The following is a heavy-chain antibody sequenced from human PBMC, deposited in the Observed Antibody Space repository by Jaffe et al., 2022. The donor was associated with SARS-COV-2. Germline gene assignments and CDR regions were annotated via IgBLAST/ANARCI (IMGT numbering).Heavy chain of an antibody. CDR3: ASPAPPHIASTGYDALHI. J-gene: IGHJ3*02. CDR2: IDPSDSYT. D-gene: IGHD1-1*01. CDR1: GFSFTNYW. Sequence: EVQLVQSGAEVKKPGESLRISCQGSGFSFTNYWITWVRQMPGKGLEWMGRIDPSDSYTNYSPSFQGHVTISADKSIRTAYLQWSSLRASDTAIYYCASPAPPHIASTGYDALHIWGQGTMVTVSS. V-gene: IGHV5-10-1*03.